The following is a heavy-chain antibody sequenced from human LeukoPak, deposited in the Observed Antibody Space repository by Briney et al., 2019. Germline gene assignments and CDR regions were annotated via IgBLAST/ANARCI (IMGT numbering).Heavy chain of an antibody. D-gene: IGHD6-13*01. CDR1: AYTFTSYG. CDR2: ISAYNGNT. V-gene: IGHV1-18*01. CDR3: AREQLGHNWFDP. Sequence: GASVKLSCKASAYTFTSYGFSWVRQAPGQGLEWVGWISAYNGNTNYAQKLQGRVTMTTDTSTSTAYMELRSLRSDDTAVYYCAREQLGHNWFDPWGQGTLVIVSS. J-gene: IGHJ5*02.